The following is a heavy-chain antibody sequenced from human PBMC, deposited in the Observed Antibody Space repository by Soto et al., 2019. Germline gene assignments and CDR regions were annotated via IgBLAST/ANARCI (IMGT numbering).Heavy chain of an antibody. J-gene: IGHJ4*02. Sequence: GGSLRLSCAASGFTFSSYGMHWVRQAPGKGLEWVAVISYDGSNKYYADSVKGRFTISRDNSKNTLYLQMNSLRAEDTAVYYCAKDVRSKYFVYWGQGTLVTVFS. CDR2: ISYDGSNK. D-gene: IGHD4-17*01. CDR1: GFTFSSYG. CDR3: AKDVRSKYFVY. V-gene: IGHV3-30*18.